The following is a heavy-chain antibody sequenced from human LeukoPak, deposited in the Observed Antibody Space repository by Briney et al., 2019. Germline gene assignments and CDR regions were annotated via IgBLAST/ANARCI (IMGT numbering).Heavy chain of an antibody. CDR1: GFTFSSYG. J-gene: IGHJ4*02. Sequence: PGGSLRLSCAASGFTFSSYGMHWVRQAPGKGLEWVAFIRYDGSNKYYADSVKGRFTISRDNAKNSLYLQMSSLRAEDTAVYYCARIFLGAWDFDYWGQGTLVTVSS. CDR2: IRYDGSNK. V-gene: IGHV3-30*02. CDR3: ARIFLGAWDFDY. D-gene: IGHD4/OR15-4a*01.